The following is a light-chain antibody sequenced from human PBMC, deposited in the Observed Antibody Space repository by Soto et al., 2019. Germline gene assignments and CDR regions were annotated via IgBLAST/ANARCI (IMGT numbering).Light chain of an antibody. CDR2: GAS. Sequence: EIVLTQSPGTLSLSPGERATLSCRASQSVSSSYLAWYQQKPGQAPRLLIYGASSRATGIPDRFSGSGSGTDFTLTISRLEPEDFAVYYCQQYGSSPLSTFSQGTRLEIK. CDR3: QQYGSSPLST. CDR1: QSVSSSY. J-gene: IGKJ5*01. V-gene: IGKV3-20*01.